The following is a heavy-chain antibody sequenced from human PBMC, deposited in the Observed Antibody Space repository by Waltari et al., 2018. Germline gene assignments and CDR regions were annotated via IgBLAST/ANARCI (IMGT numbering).Heavy chain of an antibody. D-gene: IGHD1-26*01. CDR2: IYHSGGT. CDR3: ARGGVGASDYYFDY. Sequence: QVQLQESGPGLVKPSGTLSLTCAVSGGSISSSNWWSWVRQPPGKGLEWIGEIYHSGGTNYNPSLKCQFTISVDKSKNQFSLKLSSVTAADTAVYYCARGGVGASDYYFDYWGQGTLVTVSS. V-gene: IGHV4-4*02. J-gene: IGHJ4*02. CDR1: GGSISSSNW.